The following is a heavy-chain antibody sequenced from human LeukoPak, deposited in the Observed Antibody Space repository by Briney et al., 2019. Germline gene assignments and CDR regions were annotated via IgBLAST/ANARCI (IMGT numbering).Heavy chain of an antibody. V-gene: IGHV1-8*01. CDR2: MNPNSGNT. D-gene: IGHD3-10*01. J-gene: IGHJ6*03. CDR3: ARGRRGREVDYYYYMDV. Sequence: ASVKVSCKASGYTFTSYDINWVRQATGQGLEWMGWMNPNSGNTGCAQKFQGRVTMTRNTSISTAYMELSSLRSEDTAVYYCARGRRGREVDYYYYMDVWGKGTTVTVSS. CDR1: GYTFTSYD.